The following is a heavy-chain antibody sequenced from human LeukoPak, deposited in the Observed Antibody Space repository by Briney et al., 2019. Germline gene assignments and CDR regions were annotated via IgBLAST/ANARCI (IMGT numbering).Heavy chain of an antibody. V-gene: IGHV3-74*01. CDR1: GFTFSNYW. Sequence: GGSLRLSCAASGFTFSNYWMHWVRQAPGKGLVWVSRINSDGSSTRYADSVKGRFTISRDNAKNTMYLQMNSLRVEDTAVYYCARVKLRSAFDIWGQGTMVTVSS. CDR3: ARVKLRSAFDI. D-gene: IGHD6-6*01. CDR2: INSDGSST. J-gene: IGHJ3*02.